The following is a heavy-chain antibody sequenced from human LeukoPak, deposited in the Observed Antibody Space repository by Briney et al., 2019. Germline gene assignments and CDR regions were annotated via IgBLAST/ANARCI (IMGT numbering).Heavy chain of an antibody. J-gene: IGHJ5*02. CDR1: GYTFTGYY. D-gene: IGHD1-26*01. CDR2: INPNSGGT. V-gene: IGHV1-2*02. Sequence: GASVKVSCKASGYTFTGYYMHWVRQAPGQGLEWMGWINPNSGGTNYAQKFQGRVTMTRDTSISTAYMELSRLRSDDTAVYYCAXDSGIVGSPPGFAPWVLGTLV. CDR3: AXDSGIVGSPPGFAP.